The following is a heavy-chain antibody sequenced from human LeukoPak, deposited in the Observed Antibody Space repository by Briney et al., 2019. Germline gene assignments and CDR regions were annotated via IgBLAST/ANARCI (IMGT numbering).Heavy chain of an antibody. D-gene: IGHD2-21*02. CDR1: AYSFTSYW. J-gene: IGHJ5*02. CDR2: IYPGDSDT. Sequence: GESLKISYKGSAYSFTSYWIGWVRQMPGKGLEWMGIIYPGDSDTRYSPSFQGQVTISADKSISTAYLQWSSLKASDTAMYYCARLSYCGGDCYSNWFDPWGQGTLVTVSS. CDR3: ARLSYCGGDCYSNWFDP. V-gene: IGHV5-51*01.